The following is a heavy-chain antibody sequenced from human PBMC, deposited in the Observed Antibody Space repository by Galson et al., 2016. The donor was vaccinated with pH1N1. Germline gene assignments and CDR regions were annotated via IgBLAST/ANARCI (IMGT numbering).Heavy chain of an antibody. CDR2: VLYDGSYK. J-gene: IGHJ4*02. V-gene: IGHV3-30*04. CDR3: ARGDEDWGDYFDY. D-gene: IGHD3/OR15-3a*01. CDR1: GFTFSSYP. Sequence: SLRLSCAASGFTFSSYPMHWVRQAPGQGLEWVAVVLYDGSYKFYADSVKGRFTISRDNSNNALFLQMSSLRPEDTAVYYCARGDEDWGDYFDYWGQGTLVTVSS.